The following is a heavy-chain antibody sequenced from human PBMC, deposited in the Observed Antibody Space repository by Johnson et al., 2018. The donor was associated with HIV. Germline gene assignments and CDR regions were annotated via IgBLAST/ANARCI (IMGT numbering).Heavy chain of an antibody. CDR2: IYSGGST. CDR3: ARGDADLNYWGGAFDI. Sequence: VQLVESGGGLVQPGGSLRLSCAASGFTVSSNYMNWVRQAPGTGLEWVSVIYSGGSTYYADSVKGRFTISRDNSKNTLYLQMNRLRVEDTAVYYCARGDADLNYWGGAFDIWGQGTLVTVSS. V-gene: IGHV3-66*01. D-gene: IGHD1-7*01. J-gene: IGHJ3*02. CDR1: GFTVSSNY.